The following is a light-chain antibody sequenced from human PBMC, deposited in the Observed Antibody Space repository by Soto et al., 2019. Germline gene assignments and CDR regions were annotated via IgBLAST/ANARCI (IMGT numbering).Light chain of an antibody. V-gene: IGKV3-15*01. J-gene: IGKJ4*01. Sequence: EIVMTQSPATLSVSPGEGATLSCRASQSVSSNLAWYQQRPGQAPRLLIYGASTRATGIPARFSGSASGTEFTLTLSSLQSEDFGVYYCQQYNNWPLTFGGGPKVDIK. CDR1: QSVSSN. CDR3: QQYNNWPLT. CDR2: GAS.